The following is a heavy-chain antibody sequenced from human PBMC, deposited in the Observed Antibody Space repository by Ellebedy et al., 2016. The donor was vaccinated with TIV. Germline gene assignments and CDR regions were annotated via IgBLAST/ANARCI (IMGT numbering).Heavy chain of an antibody. J-gene: IGHJ3*02. CDR3: ARDYDSSTYYTTNAFDI. V-gene: IGHV3-33*08. Sequence: GESLKISCTASGFTFSSYGMHWVRQAPGKGLEWVAVISFDGRDEYYADSVKGRFTISRDNSKNTLYLEMNSLRAEDTAVYSCARDYDSSTYYTTNAFDIWGQGTMVTVSS. CDR1: GFTFSSYG. CDR2: ISFDGRDE. D-gene: IGHD3-22*01.